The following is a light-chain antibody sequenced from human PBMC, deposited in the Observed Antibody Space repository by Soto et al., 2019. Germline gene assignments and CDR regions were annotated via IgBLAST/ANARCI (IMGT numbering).Light chain of an antibody. J-gene: IGKJ4*01. V-gene: IGKV3-11*01. CDR1: QSINNY. CDR2: DAS. CDR3: QYRGIWPPGST. Sequence: EIVLTQSPVTLSLSPGERATLSCRASQSINNYLAWYQQKPGQPPRRLIYDASNRSTAIPVRFSGSGSGTDFTLTISSLEPEDSAVYYCQYRGIWPPGSTFGGWTKVAIK.